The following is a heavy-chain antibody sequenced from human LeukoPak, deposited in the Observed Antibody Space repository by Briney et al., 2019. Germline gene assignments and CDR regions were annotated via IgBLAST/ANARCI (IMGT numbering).Heavy chain of an antibody. V-gene: IGHV3-13*01. D-gene: IGHD1-1*01. Sequence: PGGSLRLSCAASGFTFSSFDMHWVRQLTGQGLEWVSTIGTASDTYYPGSVEGRFTLSRDNAKNSLYLQMNSLTAGDTAVYYCARGAPRGKYYYMDVWGKGTTVTVSS. J-gene: IGHJ6*03. CDR2: IGTASDT. CDR1: GFTFSSFD. CDR3: ARGAPRGKYYYMDV.